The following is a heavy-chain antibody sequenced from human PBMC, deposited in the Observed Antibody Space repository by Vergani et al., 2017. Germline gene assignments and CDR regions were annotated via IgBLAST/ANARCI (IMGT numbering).Heavy chain of an antibody. CDR3: AGDDLYGGNSVYFDY. V-gene: IGHV1-69*04. D-gene: IGHD4-23*01. CDR2: IIPILGIA. CDR1: GGTFSSYA. J-gene: IGHJ4*02. Sequence: QVQLVQSGAEVKKPGSSVKVSCKASGGTFSSYAISWVRQAPGQGLEWMGRIIPILGIANYAQKFQGRVTITADKSTSTAYMELSSLRSGDTAVYYCAGDDLYGGNSVYFDYWGQGTLVTVSS.